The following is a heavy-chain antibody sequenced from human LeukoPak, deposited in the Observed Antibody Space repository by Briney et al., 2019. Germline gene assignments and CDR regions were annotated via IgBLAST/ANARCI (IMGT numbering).Heavy chain of an antibody. CDR2: FDPEDGET. D-gene: IGHD3-10*01. Sequence: ASVKVSCEVSGYTLTELSMHWVRQAPGKGLEWMGGFDPEDGETIYAQKFQGRVTMTEDTSTDTAYMELSSLRSEDTAVYYCATVTMVWGVIDYWGQGTLVTVSS. J-gene: IGHJ4*02. CDR1: GYTLTELS. V-gene: IGHV1-24*01. CDR3: ATVTMVWGVIDY.